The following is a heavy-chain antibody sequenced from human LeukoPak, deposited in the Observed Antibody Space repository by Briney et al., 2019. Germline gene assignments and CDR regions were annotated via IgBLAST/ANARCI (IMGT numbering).Heavy chain of an antibody. CDR1: GFTFSNYS. CDR2: ISSSSSYI. CDR3: ARRATYYYDSSGYFPPDY. V-gene: IGHV3-21*01. Sequence: TGGSLRLSCAASGFTFSNYSMNWVRQAPGKGLEWVSSISSSSSYIYYADSVKGRFTISRDNAKNSLYLQMNSLRAEDTAVYYSARRATYYYDSSGYFPPDYWGQGTLVTVSS. J-gene: IGHJ4*02. D-gene: IGHD3-22*01.